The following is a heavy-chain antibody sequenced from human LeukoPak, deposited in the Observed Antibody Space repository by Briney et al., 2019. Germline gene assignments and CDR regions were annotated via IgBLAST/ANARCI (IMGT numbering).Heavy chain of an antibody. Sequence: GGSLRLSCAASGFTFSSYSMNWVRQAPGKGLEWVGRIKSKTDGGTTDYAAPVKGRFTISRDDSKNTLYLQMNSLKTEDTAVYYCTRTRITIFGVVSWFDPWGQGTLVTVSS. CDR1: GFTFSSYS. J-gene: IGHJ5*02. D-gene: IGHD3-3*01. CDR2: IKSKTDGGTT. CDR3: TRTRITIFGVVSWFDP. V-gene: IGHV3-15*01.